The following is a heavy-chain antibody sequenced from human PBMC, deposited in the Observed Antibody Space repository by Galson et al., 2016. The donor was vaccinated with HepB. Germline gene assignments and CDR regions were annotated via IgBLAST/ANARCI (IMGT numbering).Heavy chain of an antibody. J-gene: IGHJ4*02. Sequence: SLRLSCAASRFTFTSYAMIWVRQAPGKGLEWVSGISARGDNTYYADSVRGRFTISSDNSDNMLFLQMNNLRGEDTAAYYCAKARASTVTHAIDYWGQGTLVTVSS. D-gene: IGHD4-17*01. V-gene: IGHV3-23*01. CDR1: RFTFTSYA. CDR2: ISARGDNT. CDR3: AKARASTVTHAIDY.